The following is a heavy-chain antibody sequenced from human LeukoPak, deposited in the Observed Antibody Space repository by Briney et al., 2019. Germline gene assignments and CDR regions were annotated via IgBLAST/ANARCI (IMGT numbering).Heavy chain of an antibody. Sequence: RASVKVSCKASGYMFTSYGIGWVRQAPGQGLEWMGWISAYNGNTNYAQKLQGRVTMTTDTSTTTAYMELRSLRSDDTAVYYCARVRRIAAAGAEYFQHWGQGTLVTVSS. CDR2: ISAYNGNT. CDR1: GYMFTSYG. CDR3: ARVRRIAAAGAEYFQH. J-gene: IGHJ1*01. V-gene: IGHV1-18*01. D-gene: IGHD6-13*01.